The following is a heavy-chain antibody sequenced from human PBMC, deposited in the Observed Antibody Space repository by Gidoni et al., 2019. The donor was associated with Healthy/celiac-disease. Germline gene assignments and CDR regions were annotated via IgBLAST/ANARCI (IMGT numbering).Heavy chain of an antibody. V-gene: IGHV2-26*01. CDR1: GFSLSNARLG. CDR2: IFSNDEK. J-gene: IGHJ4*02. Sequence: QVTLKESGPVLVKPTETLTLTCTVSGFSLSNARLGVSWSRQPPGKALELLAHIFSNDEKSYSTPLKSRLNSSKDTYKSQVVLTMTNMDPVDTATYYCARIQSNVLRYFDWSLDYWGQGTLVTVSS. D-gene: IGHD3-9*01. CDR3: ARIQSNVLRYFDWSLDY.